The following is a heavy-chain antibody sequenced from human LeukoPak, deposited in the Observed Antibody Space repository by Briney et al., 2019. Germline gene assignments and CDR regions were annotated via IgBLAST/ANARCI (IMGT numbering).Heavy chain of an antibody. CDR3: ARVGGDIVVVPAGGY. J-gene: IGHJ4*02. D-gene: IGHD2-2*01. Sequence: GGSLRLSCAASGFTFSSYSMNWVRQAPGKGLEWVSYISSSSSTIYYADSVKGRFTISRDNAKNSLYLQMNSLRAEDTAVYYCARVGGDIVVVPAGGYWGQGTLVTVSS. CDR2: ISSSSSTI. V-gene: IGHV3-48*04. CDR1: GFTFSSYS.